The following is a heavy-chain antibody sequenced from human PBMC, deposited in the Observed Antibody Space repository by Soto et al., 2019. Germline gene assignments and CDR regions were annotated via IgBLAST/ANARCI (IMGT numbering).Heavy chain of an antibody. V-gene: IGHV4-31*03. Sequence: SETLSLTCTASGGSISSGGYYWSWIRQHPGKGLEWIGYIYYSGSTYYNPSLKSRVTISVDTSKNQFSLKLSSVTAADTAVYYCARGEGGSITMVRGADFDFDYWGQGTLVTVSS. D-gene: IGHD3-10*01. J-gene: IGHJ4*02. CDR3: ARGEGGSITMVRGADFDFDY. CDR2: IYYSGST. CDR1: GGSISSGGYY.